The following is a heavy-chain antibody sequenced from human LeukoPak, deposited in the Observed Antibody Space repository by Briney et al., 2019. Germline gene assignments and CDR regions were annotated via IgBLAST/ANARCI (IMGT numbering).Heavy chain of an antibody. Sequence: SETLSLTCTVSGGSIGSYYWSWIRQPPGKGLEWIGYIYYSGSTNYNPSLKSRVTISVDTSKNQFSLKLSSVTAADTAVYYCASLDDYGGNSYFDYWGQGTLVTVSS. D-gene: IGHD4-23*01. CDR1: GGSIGSYY. CDR2: IYYSGST. V-gene: IGHV4-59*01. CDR3: ASLDDYGGNSYFDY. J-gene: IGHJ4*02.